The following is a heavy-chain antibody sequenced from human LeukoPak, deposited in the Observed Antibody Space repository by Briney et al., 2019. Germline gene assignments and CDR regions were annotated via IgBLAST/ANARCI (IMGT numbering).Heavy chain of an antibody. D-gene: IGHD3-10*01. V-gene: IGHV3-48*03. CDR3: ARDGSITMVREYDAFDI. Sequence: GGSLRLSCEASGFTFSTYEMNWVRQAPGKGLEWVSYISSSGSTLYYADSVKGRFTISRDNAKSSLYLQMNSLRAEDTAVYYCARDGSITMVREYDAFDIWGQGTMVTVSS. CDR1: GFTFSTYE. J-gene: IGHJ3*02. CDR2: ISSSGSTL.